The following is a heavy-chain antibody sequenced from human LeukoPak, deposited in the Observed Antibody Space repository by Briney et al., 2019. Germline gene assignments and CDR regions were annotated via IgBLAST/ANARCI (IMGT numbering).Heavy chain of an antibody. D-gene: IGHD5-12*01. CDR1: GGSISSYY. CDR3: ARSCRILDIVATIRARLGGNGFDI. J-gene: IGHJ3*02. CDR2: IYHSGST. Sequence: PSETLSLTCTVSGGSISSYYWSWIRQPAGKGLEWIGRIYHSGSTYYNPSLKSRVTIAVETSKNQFSLKLSSVTAADKAVFYCARSCRILDIVATIRARLGGNGFDIWGQGTMVTVSS. V-gene: IGHV4-4*07.